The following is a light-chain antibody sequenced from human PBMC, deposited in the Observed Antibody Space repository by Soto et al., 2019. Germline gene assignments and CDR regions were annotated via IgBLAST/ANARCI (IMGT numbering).Light chain of an antibody. V-gene: IGKV1-39*01. J-gene: IGKJ4*01. CDR1: QSISSY. CDR2: AAS. CDR3: QQYDNYPLT. Sequence: IQMTQYTSSLSASVGDRVTITCLASQSISSYLNWYQQKPGKAPKLLIYAASSLQSGVPSRFSGSGSGTDFTLTISSLQPDDFATYYCQQYDNYPLTFGGGTKVDIK.